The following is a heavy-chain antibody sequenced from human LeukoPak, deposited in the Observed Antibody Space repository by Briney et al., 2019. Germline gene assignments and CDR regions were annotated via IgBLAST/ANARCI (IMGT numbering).Heavy chain of an antibody. CDR2: IYTSGST. V-gene: IGHV4-61*02. CDR1: GDSISSGNYY. Sequence: SETLSLTCTVSGDSISSGNYYWSWIRQPARKGLEWIGRIYTSGSTNYSPSLNSRVTISVDTSKNQFSLKLSSVTAADTAVYYCARAYYYDSSGSRDAFHIWGQGTMVTVSS. D-gene: IGHD3-22*01. J-gene: IGHJ3*02. CDR3: ARAYYYDSSGSRDAFHI.